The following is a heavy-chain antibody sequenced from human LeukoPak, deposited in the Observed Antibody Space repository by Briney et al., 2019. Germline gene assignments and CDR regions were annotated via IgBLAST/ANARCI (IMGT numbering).Heavy chain of an antibody. CDR2: INHSGST. CDR3: ARGAGIVVVVATNWFDP. J-gene: IGHJ5*02. V-gene: IGHV4-34*01. CDR1: GGSFSGYY. D-gene: IGHD2-15*01. Sequence: SETLSLTCAVYGGSFSGYYWSWIRQPPGKGLEWIGEINHSGSTNYNPSLKSRVTISVDTSKNQFSLKLSSVTAADTAVYYCARGAGIVVVVATNWFDPWGQGTLVTVSS.